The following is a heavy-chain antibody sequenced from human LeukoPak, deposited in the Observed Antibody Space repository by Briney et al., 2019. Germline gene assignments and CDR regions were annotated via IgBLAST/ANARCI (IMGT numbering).Heavy chain of an antibody. CDR1: GGSISSGDYY. CDR2: IYYSGST. J-gene: IGHJ4*02. Sequence: SETLSLTCTVSGGSISSGDYYWSWIRQPPGKGLEWIGYIYYSGSTYYNPSLKSRVTISVDTSKNQFSLKLSSVTAADTAVYYCARVSTYYDFWSGYYPYYFDYWGQGTLVTVSS. V-gene: IGHV4-30-4*08. CDR3: ARVSTYYDFWSGYYPYYFDY. D-gene: IGHD3-3*01.